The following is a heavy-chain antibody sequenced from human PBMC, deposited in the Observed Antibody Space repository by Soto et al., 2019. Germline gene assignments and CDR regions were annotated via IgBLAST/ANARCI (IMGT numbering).Heavy chain of an antibody. CDR1: GYSFTGYY. Sequence: QEKLMQSGTEVKKAGASVKVSCKSSGYSFTGYYLHWVRQAPGQGPEWMGWIFPKSGGTKVRQKYRDRVIMTSDTSINTAYMELSRLRSDDTAVYFCAREGMFHFETRDYYPSTYGLDVWGQGTTVTVSS. J-gene: IGHJ6*02. D-gene: IGHD3-22*01. V-gene: IGHV1-2*02. CDR3: AREGMFHFETRDYYPSTYGLDV. CDR2: IFPKSGGT.